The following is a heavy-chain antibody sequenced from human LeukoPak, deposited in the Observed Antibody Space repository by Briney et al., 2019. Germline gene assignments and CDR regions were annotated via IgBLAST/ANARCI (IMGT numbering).Heavy chain of an antibody. D-gene: IGHD3-16*02. V-gene: IGHV3-30*18. CDR1: GFSFSSYG. CDR2: ISYDGDNK. CDR3: AKDIRVWGSYRYPCLDY. J-gene: IGHJ4*02. Sequence: GGSQRLSCAASGFSFSSYGMHWVRQAPGKGLEWVAVISYDGDNKYYADSVNGRFTISRDNSKNTLSLQMDSLRAEDTAVYYCAKDIRVWGSYRYPCLDYWGQGTLVTVSA.